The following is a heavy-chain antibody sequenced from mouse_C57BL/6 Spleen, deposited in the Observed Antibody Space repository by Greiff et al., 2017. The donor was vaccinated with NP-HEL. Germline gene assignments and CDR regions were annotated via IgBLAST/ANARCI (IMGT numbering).Heavy chain of an antibody. D-gene: IGHD2-1*01. CDR2: IYPGSGNT. J-gene: IGHJ1*03. CDR1: GYTFTDYY. Sequence: QVQLQQSGAELVRPGASVKLSCKASGYTFTDYYINWVKQRPGQGLEWIARIYPGSGNTYYNEKFKGKATLTAEKSSSTAYMQLSSLTSEDSAVYFCARNYGNLDWYFDVWGTGTTVTVSS. CDR3: ARNYGNLDWYFDV. V-gene: IGHV1-76*01.